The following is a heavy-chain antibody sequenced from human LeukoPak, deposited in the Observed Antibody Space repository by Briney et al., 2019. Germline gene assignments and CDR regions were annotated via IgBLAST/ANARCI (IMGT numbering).Heavy chain of an antibody. CDR2: IRYDGSNK. D-gene: IGHD2-15*01. CDR1: GFTFSSYG. CDR3: ARDRERYCSGGSCSNFDY. J-gene: IGHJ4*02. Sequence: GGSLRLSCGASGFTFSSYGMHWVRQAPGKGLEWVAFIRYDGSNKYYADSVKGRFTISRDNSKNTLYLQMNSLRAEDTAVYYCARDRERYCSGGSCSNFDYWGQGTLVSVSS. V-gene: IGHV3-30*02.